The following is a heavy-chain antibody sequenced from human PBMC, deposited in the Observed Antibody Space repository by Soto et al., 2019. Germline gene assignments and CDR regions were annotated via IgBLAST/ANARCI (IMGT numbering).Heavy chain of an antibody. V-gene: IGHV4-31*03. Sequence: QVQLQESGPGLVKPSQTLSLTCTVSGGSISSGGNFWSWIRQHPEKGLEWIGYIYYSGSTHYNPSLKSRVIISVATSKNQFSLKLSSVTAADTAVYYCARGRNYHFDSSYNWFDPWGQGTLVTVSS. CDR2: IYYSGST. D-gene: IGHD3-22*01. CDR3: ARGRNYHFDSSYNWFDP. J-gene: IGHJ5*02. CDR1: GGSISSGGNF.